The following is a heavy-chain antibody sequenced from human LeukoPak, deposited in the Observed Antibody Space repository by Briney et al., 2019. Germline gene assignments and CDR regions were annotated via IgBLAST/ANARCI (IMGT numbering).Heavy chain of an antibody. V-gene: IGHV3-30*02. J-gene: IGHJ4*02. Sequence: GGSLRLSCAASGFTFSSYSMNWVRQAPGKGLEWVAFIRYDGSNKYYADSVKGRFTISRDNSKNTLYLQMNSLRAEDTAVYYCAKDRNCGGDCYPDYWGQGTLVTVSS. D-gene: IGHD2-21*01. CDR1: GFTFSSYS. CDR2: IRYDGSNK. CDR3: AKDRNCGGDCYPDY.